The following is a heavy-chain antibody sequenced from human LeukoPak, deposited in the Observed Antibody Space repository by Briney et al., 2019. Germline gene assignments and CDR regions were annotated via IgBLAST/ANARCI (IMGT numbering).Heavy chain of an antibody. J-gene: IGHJ4*02. CDR3: AKGSGSYYKGYFDY. Sequence: GGSLRLSCAASGFTVSVSWVRQAPGKGLESSSSADSVKGRFTISRDNAKNSLYLQMNSLRAEDTALYYCAKGSGSYYKGYFDYWGQGTLVTVSS. V-gene: IGHV3-53*05. D-gene: IGHD3-10*01. CDR1: GFTVSV.